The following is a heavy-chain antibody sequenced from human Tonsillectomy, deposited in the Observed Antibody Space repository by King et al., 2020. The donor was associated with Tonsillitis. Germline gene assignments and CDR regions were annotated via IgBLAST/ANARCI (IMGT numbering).Heavy chain of an antibody. Sequence: VQLVESGAEVKKPGASVKVSCEASGYTFTNYYIHWVRQAPGQGLEWMGWINPNSGGTNYAQKFQGRVTMTRDTSITTAYMELTSLRSDDTAVFDCAGGWPPIAVAGNFHYFDYWGQGTLVTVSS. V-gene: IGHV1-2*02. D-gene: IGHD6-19*01. CDR2: INPNSGGT. CDR3: AGGWPPIAVAGNFHYFDY. J-gene: IGHJ4*02. CDR1: GYTFTNYY.